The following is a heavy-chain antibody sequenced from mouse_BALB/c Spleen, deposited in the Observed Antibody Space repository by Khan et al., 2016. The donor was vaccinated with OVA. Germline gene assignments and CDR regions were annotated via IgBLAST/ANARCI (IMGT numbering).Heavy chain of an antibody. J-gene: IGHJ3*01. V-gene: IGHV1-7*01. CDR3: VNHCSSSAWFTY. CDR1: GYTFTNYW. D-gene: IGHD1-1*01. CDR2: INPSTDYT. Sequence: QVQLKESGAELAKPGASVKMSCKASGYTFTNYWMHWVKQRPGQGLEWIGYINPSTDYTEYNQKFKDKATLTADKSSSTAYMQLTSLTSEDSAHYSCVNHCSSSAWFTYWGQGTLVTVSA.